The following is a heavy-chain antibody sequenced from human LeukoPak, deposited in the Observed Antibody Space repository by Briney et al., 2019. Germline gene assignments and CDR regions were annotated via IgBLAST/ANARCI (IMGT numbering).Heavy chain of an antibody. CDR2: IIPIFGTA. V-gene: IGHV1-69*05. D-gene: IGHD4-17*01. CDR1: GGTFSSYA. J-gene: IGHJ4*02. Sequence: GASVKVSCKASGGTFSSYAISWVRQAPGQGLEWMGGIIPIFGTANYAQKFQGRVTITTDESTSTAYMKLSSLRSEDTAVYYCALPGGRSVTTTPLGFDYWGQGTLVTVSS. CDR3: ALPGGRSVTTTPLGFDY.